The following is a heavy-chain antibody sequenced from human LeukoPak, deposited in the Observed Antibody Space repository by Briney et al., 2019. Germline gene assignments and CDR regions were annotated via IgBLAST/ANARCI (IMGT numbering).Heavy chain of an antibody. CDR2: ISAYNGNT. J-gene: IGHJ4*02. Sequence: ASVKVSXKASGYTFTSYGISWVRQAPGQGLEWMGWISAYNGNTNYAQKLQGRVTMTTDTSTSTAYMELRSLRSDDTAVYYCARWVVAATPVSLDYWGQGTLVTVSS. CDR1: GYTFTSYG. V-gene: IGHV1-18*01. CDR3: ARWVVAATPVSLDY. D-gene: IGHD2-15*01.